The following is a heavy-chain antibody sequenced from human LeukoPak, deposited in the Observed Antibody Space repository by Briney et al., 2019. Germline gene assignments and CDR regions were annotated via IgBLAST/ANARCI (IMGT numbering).Heavy chain of an antibody. V-gene: IGHV3-23*01. CDR2: ISGSGGST. CDR1: GFTFSSYA. J-gene: IGHJ4*02. Sequence: GGSLRLSCAASGFTFSSYAMSWVRQAPGKGLEWVSAISGSGGSTYYADSVKGRFTISRDNSKNTLFLQMNSLRAEDTAVYYCARRGDGGRSFDYWGQGTLVTVSS. CDR3: ARRGDGGRSFDY. D-gene: IGHD4-23*01.